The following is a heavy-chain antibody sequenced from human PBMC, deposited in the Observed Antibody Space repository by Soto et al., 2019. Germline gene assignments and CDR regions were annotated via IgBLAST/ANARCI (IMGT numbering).Heavy chain of an antibody. J-gene: IGHJ4*02. Sequence: QVQLVQSGAEVKKPGASVKVSCKASGYTFTSYYMHWVRQAPGHGLEWMGIINPSGGSTSYAQKFHGRVTMTRDTSTSTVYMELSSLRSEATAVYYCSTPPRGYRYGYYFDYWGQGTLVPVSS. CDR2: INPSGGST. D-gene: IGHD5-18*01. CDR1: GYTFTSYY. CDR3: STPPRGYRYGYYFDY. V-gene: IGHV1-46*01.